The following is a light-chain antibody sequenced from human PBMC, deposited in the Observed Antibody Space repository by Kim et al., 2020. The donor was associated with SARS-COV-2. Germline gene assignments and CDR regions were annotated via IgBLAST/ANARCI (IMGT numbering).Light chain of an antibody. CDR1: QNVSSY. CDR2: GTT. V-gene: IGKV3-20*01. J-gene: IGKJ1*01. CDR3: QQYDTSYRT. Sequence: EIVLTQSPGTLSLSPGERATLSCRASQNVSSYLAWYRQRPGQAPRLLIYGTTTRATGIPDRFSGSGSGTDFTLTISRLEPEDVAVYYCQQYDTSYRTFGQGTKVDIK.